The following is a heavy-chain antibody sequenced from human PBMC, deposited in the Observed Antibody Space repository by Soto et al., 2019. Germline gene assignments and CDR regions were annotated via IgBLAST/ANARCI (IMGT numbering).Heavy chain of an antibody. CDR1: GFTFSSYW. CDR2: INSDGSST. Sequence: EVQLVESGGGLVQPGGALRLSCAASGFTFSSYWMHWVRQAPGKGLVWVSRINSDGSSTSYADSVKGRFTISRDNAKNTLYLQMNSLRAEDTAVYYCARGGYQLLFDFDIWGQGTMVTVSS. D-gene: IGHD2-2*01. CDR3: ARGGYQLLFDFDI. J-gene: IGHJ3*02. V-gene: IGHV3-74*01.